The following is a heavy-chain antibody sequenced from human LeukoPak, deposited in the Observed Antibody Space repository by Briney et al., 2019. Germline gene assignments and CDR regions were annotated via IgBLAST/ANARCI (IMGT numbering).Heavy chain of an antibody. J-gene: IGHJ3*01. D-gene: IGHD3-22*01. CDR2: IYGGGSI. Sequence: GGSLRLSCAASGFTVSTNYMSWVRQAPGKGLEWVSVIYGGGSIYYADSVKGRFTISRDNSKNTLYLQMNSLRAEDTAVYYCARAPGLLRYAFDFWGQGTMVTVSS. CDR1: GFTVSTNY. V-gene: IGHV3-53*01. CDR3: ARAPGLLRYAFDF.